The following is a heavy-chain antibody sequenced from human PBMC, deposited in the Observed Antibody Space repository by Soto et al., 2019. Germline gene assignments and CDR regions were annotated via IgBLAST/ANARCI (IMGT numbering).Heavy chain of an antibody. Sequence: QVQLVQSGPEVKKPGASVKVSCKASGNIFPSYGISWLRQAPGQGLEWMGWINSYNGVTNYAQSLQGRVTLTTDSSTSTAYMEVRSLRSDDTAVYYCATDRGGYGTFDYWGQGTLVTVSS. CDR3: ATDRGGYGTFDY. D-gene: IGHD5-12*01. CDR2: INSYNGVT. CDR1: GNIFPSYG. J-gene: IGHJ4*02. V-gene: IGHV1-18*01.